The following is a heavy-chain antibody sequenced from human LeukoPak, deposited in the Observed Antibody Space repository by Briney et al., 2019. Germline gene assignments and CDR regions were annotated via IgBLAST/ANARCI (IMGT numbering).Heavy chain of an antibody. V-gene: IGHV4-59*01. CDR2: IYYSGST. CDR1: GGSISSYY. CDR3: ARVLKGAYYYDSSGYPYFDY. D-gene: IGHD3-22*01. J-gene: IGHJ4*02. Sequence: SETLSLTCTVSGGSISSYYWSWIRQPPGKGLEWIGYIYYSGSTNYNPSLKGRVTISVDTSKNQFSLKLSSVTAADTAVYYCARVLKGAYYYDSSGYPYFDYWGQGTLVTVSS.